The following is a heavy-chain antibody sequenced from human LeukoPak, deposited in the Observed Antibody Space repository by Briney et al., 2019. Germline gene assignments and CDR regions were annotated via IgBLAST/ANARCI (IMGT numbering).Heavy chain of an antibody. CDR2: INPNSGGT. J-gene: IGHJ6*02. CDR1: GYTFTSYG. Sequence: GASVKVSCKASGYTFTSYGISWVRQAPGQGLEWMGWINPNSGGTNYAQKFQGRVTMTRDTSTSTVYMELSSLRSEDTAVYYCARGGRITIFGVVKSRGDGMDVWGQGTTVTVSS. D-gene: IGHD3-3*01. V-gene: IGHV1-18*01. CDR3: ARGGRITIFGVVKSRGDGMDV.